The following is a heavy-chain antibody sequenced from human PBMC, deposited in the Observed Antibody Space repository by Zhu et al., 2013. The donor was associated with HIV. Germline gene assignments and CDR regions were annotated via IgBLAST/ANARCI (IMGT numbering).Heavy chain of an antibody. CDR1: DXPFYRLL. V-gene: IGHV1-2*02. CDR2: INPNSGDT. Sequence: KVSCKDVLDXPFYRLLYVLGATRPLDKGLEWMGWINPNSGDTNYAQKFQGRVTMARDTSISTAYMELSRLRSDDTAVYYCARGEETTATTIDWVDPWGQGTLITVSS. D-gene: IGHD4-4*01. CDR3: ARGEETTATTIDWVDP. J-gene: IGHJ5*02.